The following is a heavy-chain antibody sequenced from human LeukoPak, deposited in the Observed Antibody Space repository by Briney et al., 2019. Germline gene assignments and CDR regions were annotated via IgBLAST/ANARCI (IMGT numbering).Heavy chain of an antibody. Sequence: GGSLRLSCAASGFTFSAYWMSWVRQAPGKELEWVANIKQDGSEQYYVDSVKGRFTISRDNAKNSVYLQMNSLRAEDTAVYYCARGVRPYYYYGMDVWGQGTTVTVSS. CDR2: IKQDGSEQ. J-gene: IGHJ6*02. V-gene: IGHV3-7*01. CDR1: GFTFSAYW. CDR3: ARGVRPYYYYGMDV.